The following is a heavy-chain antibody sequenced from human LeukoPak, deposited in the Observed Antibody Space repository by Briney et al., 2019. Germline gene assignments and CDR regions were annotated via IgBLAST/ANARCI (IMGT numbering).Heavy chain of an antibody. CDR1: GGSFSGYY. Sequence: SETLSLTCAVYGGSFSGYYWSWIRQPPGKGLEWIGEINHSGSTNYNPSLKSRVTISVDTSKNQFSLKLSSVTAADTAVYYCARGISAYSSSFNPGRRYFDYWGQGTLVTVSS. D-gene: IGHD6-6*01. CDR2: INHSGST. CDR3: ARGISAYSSSFNPGRRYFDY. V-gene: IGHV4-34*01. J-gene: IGHJ4*02.